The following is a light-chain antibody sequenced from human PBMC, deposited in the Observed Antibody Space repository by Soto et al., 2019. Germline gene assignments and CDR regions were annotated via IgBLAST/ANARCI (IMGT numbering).Light chain of an antibody. J-gene: IGKJ1*01. V-gene: IGKV3-20*01. Sequence: EIVLTQSPGTLSLSPGERATLSCRASQSVSSSYLAWYQQKSGQAPRLLIYGASRRATGIPGRFSGRGSGTGFLLTISRLEPEDFAVYYCQQYGSSPPWTFGQGTKVEI. CDR2: GAS. CDR3: QQYGSSPPWT. CDR1: QSVSSSY.